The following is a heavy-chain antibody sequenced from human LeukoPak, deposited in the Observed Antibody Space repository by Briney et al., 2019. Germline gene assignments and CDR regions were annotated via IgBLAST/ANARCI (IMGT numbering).Heavy chain of an antibody. V-gene: IGHV3-48*03. CDR3: ARATTAGFLERTSAFDI. D-gene: IGHD3-3*01. CDR1: GFTFSTYE. Sequence: GGSLRLSCAASGFTFSTYEMNWVRQAPGKGLEWVSYISSSGSTIYYADSVKGRFTISRDNAQNSLYLQMNSLRAEDMAVYYCARATTAGFLERTSAFDIWGQGTMVTVSS. J-gene: IGHJ3*02. CDR2: ISSSGSTI.